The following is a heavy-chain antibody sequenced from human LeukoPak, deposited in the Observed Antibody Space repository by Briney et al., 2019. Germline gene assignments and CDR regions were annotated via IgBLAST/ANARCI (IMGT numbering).Heavy chain of an antibody. D-gene: IGHD1-26*01. Sequence: GGSLRLSCAASGFTVSSNYMSWVRQAPGKGLEWVSVIYSGGSTYYADSVKGRFTISRDNSKNTLYLQMNSLRAEDTAVYYCAKIPRWEQYAFDIWGQGTMVTVSS. CDR1: GFTVSSNY. CDR3: AKIPRWEQYAFDI. J-gene: IGHJ3*02. V-gene: IGHV3-53*05. CDR2: IYSGGST.